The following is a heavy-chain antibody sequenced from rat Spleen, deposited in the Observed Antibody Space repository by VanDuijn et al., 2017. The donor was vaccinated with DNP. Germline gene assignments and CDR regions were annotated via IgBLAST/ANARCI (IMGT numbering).Heavy chain of an antibody. Sequence: EVQLVESGGGLVQPGRSMKLTCAVSGITFSDHNMAWVRQAPKKGLEWVATIIYDGSSTYYRDSVKGRFTISRDNAQSTLYLQMDSLRSEDTATYYCARSRLPGYYPFACWGQGTLVTVSS. J-gene: IGHJ3*01. D-gene: IGHD1-4*01. V-gene: IGHV5-7*01. CDR2: IIYDGSST. CDR1: GITFSDHN. CDR3: ARSRLPGYYPFAC.